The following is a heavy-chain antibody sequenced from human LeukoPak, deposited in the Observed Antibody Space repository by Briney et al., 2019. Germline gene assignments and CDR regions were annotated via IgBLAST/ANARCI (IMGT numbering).Heavy chain of an antibody. CDR3: ARGTTVTTIYWYFDL. V-gene: IGHV1-2*04. CDR2: INPNSGGT. D-gene: IGHD4-17*01. J-gene: IGHJ2*01. Sequence: GASVKVSCKASGYTFTGYYMHWVRQAPGQGLEWMGWINPNSGGTNYAQKFQGWVTMTRDTSISTAYMELSRLRSDDTAVYYCARGTTVTTIYWYFDLWGRGTLVTVPS. CDR1: GYTFTGYY.